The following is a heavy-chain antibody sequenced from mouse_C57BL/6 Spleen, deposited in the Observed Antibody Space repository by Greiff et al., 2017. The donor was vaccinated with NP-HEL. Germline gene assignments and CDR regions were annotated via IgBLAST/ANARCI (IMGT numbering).Heavy chain of an antibody. J-gene: IGHJ2*01. CDR3: ARYIPSTGHFDY. V-gene: IGHV7-3*01. CDR1: GFTFTDYY. CDR2: IRNKANGYTT. D-gene: IGHD4-1*02. Sequence: EVQLVESGGGLVQPGGSLSLSCAASGFTFTDYYMSWVRQPPGKALEWLGFIRNKANGYTTEYSASVKGRFTISRDNSQSILYLQMNALRAEDSATYYCARYIPSTGHFDYWGQGTTLTVSS.